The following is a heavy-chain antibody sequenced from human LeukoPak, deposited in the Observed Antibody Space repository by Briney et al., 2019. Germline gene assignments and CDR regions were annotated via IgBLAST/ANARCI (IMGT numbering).Heavy chain of an antibody. V-gene: IGHV1-2*02. Sequence: ASVKVSCKASGYTFTGYYMHWVRQAPGQGLEWMGWINPNSGGTNYAQKFQGRVTMTRDMSTSTVYMELSSLRSEDTAVYYCVRGRNYYDSSDYYEGDGFDIWGQGTVVTVSS. D-gene: IGHD3-22*01. J-gene: IGHJ3*02. CDR2: INPNSGGT. CDR3: VRGRNYYDSSDYYEGDGFDI. CDR1: GYTFTGYY.